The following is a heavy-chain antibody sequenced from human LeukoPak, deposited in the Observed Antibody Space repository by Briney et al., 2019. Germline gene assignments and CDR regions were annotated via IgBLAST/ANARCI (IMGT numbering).Heavy chain of an antibody. CDR1: GYTFTSYY. Sequence: ASVKVSCKASGYTFTSYYMHWLRQAPGQGLEWMGIINPSGGSTSYAQKFQGRVTMTRDTSTSTVYMELSSLRSEDTAVYYCTREDCSGGSCYFRYFDYWGQGTLVTVSS. D-gene: IGHD2-15*01. V-gene: IGHV1-46*03. CDR2: INPSGGST. CDR3: TREDCSGGSCYFRYFDY. J-gene: IGHJ4*02.